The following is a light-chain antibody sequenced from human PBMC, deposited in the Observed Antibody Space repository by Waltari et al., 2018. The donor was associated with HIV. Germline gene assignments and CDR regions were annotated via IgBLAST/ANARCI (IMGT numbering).Light chain of an antibody. CDR3: SSYTSSSTSV. V-gene: IGLV2-14*01. J-gene: IGLJ1*01. CDR1: SSDVGGYNY. CDR2: EVS. Sequence: QSALTQPASVSGSPGQSITISCTGTSSDVGGYNYVSWYQHHTGKAPKLMIYEVSNRAAGVSNRVSGSKAGKTASLTISGLQADDEADYYCSSYTSSSTSVFGTGTKVTVL.